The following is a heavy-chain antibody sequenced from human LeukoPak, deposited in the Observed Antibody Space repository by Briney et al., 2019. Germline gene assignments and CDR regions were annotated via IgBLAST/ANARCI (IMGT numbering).Heavy chain of an antibody. CDR1: GGSFSGYY. J-gene: IGHJ4*02. V-gene: IGHV4-34*01. CDR3: ARAGIAVAGLDY. Sequence: SETLSLTCAVYGGSFSGYYWSWIRQPPGKGLEWIGEINHSGSTNYNPSLKSRVTISVDTSKNQFSLKLSSVTAVDTAVYYCARAGIAVAGLDYWGQGTLVTVSS. D-gene: IGHD6-19*01. CDR2: INHSGST.